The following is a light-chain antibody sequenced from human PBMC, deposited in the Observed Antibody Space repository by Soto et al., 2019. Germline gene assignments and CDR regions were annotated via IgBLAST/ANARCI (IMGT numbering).Light chain of an antibody. J-gene: IGKJ1*01. CDR2: GAS. CDR3: QQYNVWPPWT. V-gene: IGKV3-15*01. CDR1: QSVRNN. Sequence: EIVTTQSPATLSVSTGERATLSCRASQSVRNNLAWYQQRPGQAPRLLIYGASTRAAGVPARFIGSGSGTDFTLTISSLQSEDFGVYYCQQYNVWPPWTFGQGTKVDIK.